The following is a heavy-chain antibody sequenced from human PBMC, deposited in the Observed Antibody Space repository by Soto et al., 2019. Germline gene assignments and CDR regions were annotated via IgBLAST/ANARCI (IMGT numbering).Heavy chain of an antibody. D-gene: IGHD6-19*01. CDR1: GFTFNNYA. CDR2: ISYDGSNT. J-gene: IGHJ4*02. V-gene: IGHV3-30-3*01. CDR3: ARDWSQITDYSSNS. Sequence: GRSLRLSCAASGFTFNNYALNWVRQAPGKGLEWVAIISYDGSNTYYADSVKGRFTISRDNSKNTLYLQMNSLRSEDTAVYFCARDWSQITDYSSNSWGQGTLVTVSS.